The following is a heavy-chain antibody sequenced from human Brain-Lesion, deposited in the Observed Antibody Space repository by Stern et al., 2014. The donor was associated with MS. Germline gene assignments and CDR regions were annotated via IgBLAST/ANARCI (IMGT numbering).Heavy chain of an antibody. V-gene: IGHV3-30*18. CDR2: ISYDGSNK. J-gene: IGHJ4*02. Sequence: QDQLVQSGGGVVQPGRSLRLSCAASGFTFSSYGMHWVHQAPGKGLEWVAVISYDGSNKYYADSVKGRFTISRDNSKNTLYLQMNSLRAEDTAVYYCAKDHVMITVGGVIAPYFDYWGQGTLVTVSS. CDR3: AKDHVMITVGGVIAPYFDY. CDR1: GFTFSSYG. D-gene: IGHD3-16*02.